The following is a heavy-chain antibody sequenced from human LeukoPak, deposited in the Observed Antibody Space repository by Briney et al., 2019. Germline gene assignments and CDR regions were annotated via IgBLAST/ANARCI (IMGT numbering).Heavy chain of an antibody. D-gene: IGHD2-8*01. J-gene: IGHJ5*01. Sequence: PSETLSLTCTVSGDSTSNFYWNWIRQSPGEGLEWIGNIHYSGSSVYNPSLKSRGTISIDTSRRQFFLKLNSVTAADTAVYFCALAPNSNWFDFWGPGILVTVSS. CDR3: ALAPNSNWFDF. V-gene: IGHV4-59*03. CDR2: IHYSGSS. CDR1: GDSTSNFY.